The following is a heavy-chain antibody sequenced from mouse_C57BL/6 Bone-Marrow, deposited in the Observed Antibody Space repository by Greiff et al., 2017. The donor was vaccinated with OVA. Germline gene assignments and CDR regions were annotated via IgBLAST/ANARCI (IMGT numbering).Heavy chain of an antibody. Sequence: EVQVVESGGGLVKPGGSLKLSCAASGFTFSDYGMHWVRQAPEKGLEWVAYISSGSSTIYYADTVKGRFTISRDNAKNTLFLQMTSLRSEDTAMYYCARYHYYGSSYRAMDYWGQGTSVTVSS. CDR3: ARYHYYGSSYRAMDY. D-gene: IGHD1-1*01. CDR2: ISSGSSTI. V-gene: IGHV5-17*01. J-gene: IGHJ4*01. CDR1: GFTFSDYG.